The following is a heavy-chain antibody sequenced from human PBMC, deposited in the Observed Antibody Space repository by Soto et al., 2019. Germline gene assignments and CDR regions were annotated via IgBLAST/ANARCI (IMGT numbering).Heavy chain of an antibody. D-gene: IGHD2-15*01. V-gene: IGHV3-15*01. J-gene: IGHJ4*02. CDR2: IKSEPNGGTT. CDR1: GFIFSNAW. CDR3: ATGGYHFDY. Sequence: GGSLRLSCEGSGFIFSNAWMNWVRQAPGKGLEWVGRIKSEPNGGTTDYAAPVKGRFTVSRDDSKRTVYLQMNSLKAEDTAVYYCATGGYHFDYWGQGTLVTVSS.